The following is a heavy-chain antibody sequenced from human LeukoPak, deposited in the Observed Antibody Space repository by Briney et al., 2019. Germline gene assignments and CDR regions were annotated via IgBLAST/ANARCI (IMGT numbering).Heavy chain of an antibody. D-gene: IGHD2-2*01. CDR3: ARNKRASRYYFDY. J-gene: IGHJ4*02. V-gene: IGHV3-48*01. CDR1: GFSFSGHS. CDR2: ISDSGSPI. Sequence: GGSLRLSCAASGFSFSGHSMNWVRQAPGRGLEWVAFISDSGSPIYYADSVRGRFTISRDNADNSLYLQMNSLRAEDSAVYFCARNKRASRYYFDYWGQGALVTVSS.